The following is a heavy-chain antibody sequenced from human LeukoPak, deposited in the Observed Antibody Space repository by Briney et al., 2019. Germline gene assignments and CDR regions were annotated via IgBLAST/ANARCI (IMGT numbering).Heavy chain of an antibody. J-gene: IGHJ4*02. V-gene: IGHV1-2*06. CDR1: EYTFTGYY. D-gene: IGHD5-18*01. CDR3: VRDVLLDGYSYGMG. Sequence: GASVKVSCKASEYTFTGYYMHWVRQAPGQGLEWMGRTNPNSGGTNYAQKFQGRVTMTRDTSISTAYMELSRLRSDDTAVYYCVRDVLLDGYSYGMGWGQGTLVTVSS. CDR2: TNPNSGGT.